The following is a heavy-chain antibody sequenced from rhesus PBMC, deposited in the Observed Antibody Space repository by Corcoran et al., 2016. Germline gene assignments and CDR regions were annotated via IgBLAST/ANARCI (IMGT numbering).Heavy chain of an antibody. J-gene: IGHJ6*01. V-gene: IGHV4-127*01. CDR2: IGGSSGST. Sequence: QVQLQESGPGVVKPSETLSRTCAVSGGPSSGYYLWTWIRQPPGTGLEWIGYIGGSSGSTNYNPSLKSRVTISKATSKNQFSLKLSSVTAADTAVYYCARGGPLYYYGLDSWGQGVVVTVSS. CDR1: GGPSSGYY. CDR3: ARGGPLYYYGLDS. D-gene: IGHD1-1*01.